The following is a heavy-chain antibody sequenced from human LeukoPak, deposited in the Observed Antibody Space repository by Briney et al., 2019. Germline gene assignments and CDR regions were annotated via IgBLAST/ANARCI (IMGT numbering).Heavy chain of an antibody. D-gene: IGHD6-13*01. CDR1: GDSVSSNSAA. Sequence: SQTLSLTCAISGDSVSSNSAAWNWIRQSPARGLEWLGRTYYRSKWSSDYAVFAKSRISINSDTSKNQFSLQLNSVTPEDTAVYYCVRGGFIAAAGLFDSWGQGTLVTVSS. V-gene: IGHV6-1*01. CDR3: VRGGFIAAAGLFDS. CDR2: TYYRSKWSS. J-gene: IGHJ4*02.